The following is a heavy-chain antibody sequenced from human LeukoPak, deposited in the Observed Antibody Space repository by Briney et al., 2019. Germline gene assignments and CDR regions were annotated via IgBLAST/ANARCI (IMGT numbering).Heavy chain of an antibody. CDR3: AKAASPKSRRYGMDV. CDR1: GFTFGDYA. Sequence: GGSLRLSCAASGFTFGDYAMHWVRQAPGKGLEWVSLISWDGGSTYYADSVKGRFTISRDNSKNSLCLQMNSLRAEDTALYYCAKAASPKSRRYGMDVWGKGTTVTVSS. J-gene: IGHJ6*04. CDR2: ISWDGGST. V-gene: IGHV3-43D*04.